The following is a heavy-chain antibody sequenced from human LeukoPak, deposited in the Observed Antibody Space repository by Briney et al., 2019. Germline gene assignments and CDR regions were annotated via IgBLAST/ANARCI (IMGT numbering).Heavy chain of an antibody. Sequence: PSETLSLTCTVSGGSISSSSYYWGWIRQPPGKGLEWIGSIYYSGSTYYNPSLKSRVTISVDTSKNQFSLKLSSVTAADTAVYYCARGLEMATISYYYYGMDVWGQGTTVTVSS. CDR1: GGSISSSSYY. D-gene: IGHD5-24*01. CDR3: ARGLEMATISYYYYGMDV. CDR2: IYYSGST. V-gene: IGHV4-39*07. J-gene: IGHJ6*02.